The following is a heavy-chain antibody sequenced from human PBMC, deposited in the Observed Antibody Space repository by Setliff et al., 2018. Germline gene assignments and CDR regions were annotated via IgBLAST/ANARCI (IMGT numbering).Heavy chain of an antibody. CDR1: GPTFSRYS. Sequence: GGSLRLSCAAPGPTFSRYSMNWVRQAPGKGLEWISYISSSNSGMYYADSVKGRFTISRDSAKNSVYLQMNSLRAEYTAVYYCARGIGTLDISRYFDYWGQGTLVTVSS. CDR2: ISSSNSGM. J-gene: IGHJ4*02. V-gene: IGHV3-48*01. D-gene: IGHD5-12*01. CDR3: ARGIGTLDISRYFDY.